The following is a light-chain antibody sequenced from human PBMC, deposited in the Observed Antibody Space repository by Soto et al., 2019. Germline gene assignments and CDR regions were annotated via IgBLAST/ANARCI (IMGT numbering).Light chain of an antibody. CDR3: QQYGSSPPWTWT. CDR1: QTTSRF. J-gene: IGKJ1*01. V-gene: IGKV1-5*03. CDR2: KTS. Sequence: DIQMTQSPSVLSASVGDRVTITCRASQTTSRFLAWFQQKPGRPPKLLLYKTSDLDVGVPSRFNGSGYGTEFTLTVSSLQPDDFATYYCQQYGSSPPWTWTFGQGTKVEIK.